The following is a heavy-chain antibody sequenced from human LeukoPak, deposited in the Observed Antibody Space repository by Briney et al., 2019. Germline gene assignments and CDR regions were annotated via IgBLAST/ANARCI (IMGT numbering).Heavy chain of an antibody. CDR3: ASTPIWFGELSYFDY. CDR1: GGFISSYY. V-gene: IGHV4-59*01. D-gene: IGHD3-10*01. CDR2: IYYSGST. Sequence: SETLSLTCTVSGGFISSYYWSWIRQPPGKGLECIGYIYYSGSTNYNPSLKSRVTISVDTSKNQFSLKLSSVTAADTAVYYCASTPIWFGELSYFDYWGQGTLVTVSS. J-gene: IGHJ4*02.